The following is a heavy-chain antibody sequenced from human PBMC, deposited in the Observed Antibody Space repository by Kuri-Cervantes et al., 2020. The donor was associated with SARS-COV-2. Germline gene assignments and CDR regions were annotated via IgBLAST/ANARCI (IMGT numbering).Heavy chain of an antibody. J-gene: IGHJ5*02. Sequence: CTXSGXXXSNXGYXWSXSRXPPGKGLXWIGGINHSGSTNYXPSLKSRVTISVDTSXXQFSLKLSSVTAADTAVYYCXRQVXXSITIFGVXXXRNWFDPWGQGTLVTVSS. CDR2: INHSGST. V-gene: IGHV4-39*01. CDR1: GXXXSNXGYX. CDR3: XRQVXXSITIFGVXXXRNWFDP. D-gene: IGHD3-3*01.